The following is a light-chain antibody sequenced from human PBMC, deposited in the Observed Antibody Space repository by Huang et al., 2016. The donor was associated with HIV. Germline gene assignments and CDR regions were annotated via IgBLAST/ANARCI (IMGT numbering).Light chain of an antibody. Sequence: EIVLTQSPATLSFFPGQRVSLSCRASQNINTHVAWYQQRPGQPPRLLIDDASSRVPGVAARFSGSDSGTDFTLTISSLESEDFATYYCQQRVNGLTFGGGTKV. CDR3: QQRVNGLT. CDR2: DAS. V-gene: IGKV3-11*01. CDR1: QNINTH. J-gene: IGKJ4*01.